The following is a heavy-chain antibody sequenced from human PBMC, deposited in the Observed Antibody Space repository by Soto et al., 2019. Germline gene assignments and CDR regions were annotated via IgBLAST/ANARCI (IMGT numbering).Heavy chain of an antibody. Sequence: GSGKVSFKACGYTFTDYYIHLVRQAPGQGLEWMGWINPNSGDTNYAQKFQGRVTMTRDTSISTAYMELSRLRSDDTAVYYCATASGTDNLLLDYWGQGALVTVSS. J-gene: IGHJ4*02. CDR1: GYTFTDYY. CDR3: ATASGTDNLLLDY. CDR2: INPNSGDT. D-gene: IGHD5-12*01. V-gene: IGHV1-2*02.